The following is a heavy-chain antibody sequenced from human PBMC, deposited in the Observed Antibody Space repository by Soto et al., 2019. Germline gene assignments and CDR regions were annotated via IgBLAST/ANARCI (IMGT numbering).Heavy chain of an antibody. CDR1: GGTFSSYA. D-gene: IGHD2-2*01. CDR2: IIPIFGTA. J-gene: IGHJ5*02. V-gene: IGHV1-69*01. CDR3: ASVRLGYCRSTSCPSGDWFDP. Sequence: QVQLVQSGAEVKKPGSSVKVSCKASGGTFSSYAISWVRQAPGQGPEWMGGIIPIFGTANYAQKFQGRVTITADESTRTDYLELSSLRSGDTAVYYCASVRLGYCRSTSCPSGDWFDPWGQGTLVTVSS.